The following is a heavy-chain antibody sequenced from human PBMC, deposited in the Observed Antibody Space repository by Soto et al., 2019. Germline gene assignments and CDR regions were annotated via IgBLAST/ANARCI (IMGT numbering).Heavy chain of an antibody. CDR2: VYYTGST. V-gene: IGHV4-59*01. CDR3: ARSVAVPGAHIDY. J-gene: IGHJ4*02. D-gene: IGHD6-19*01. CDR1: GGSISGSY. Sequence: SETLSLTCSVSGGSISGSYWSWIRQSPGKGLEWLGYVYYTGSTNYSPSLRSRVSISVDTSKNEFSLRLSSVTAADTAVYFCARSVAVPGAHIDYWGRGTKVTVSA.